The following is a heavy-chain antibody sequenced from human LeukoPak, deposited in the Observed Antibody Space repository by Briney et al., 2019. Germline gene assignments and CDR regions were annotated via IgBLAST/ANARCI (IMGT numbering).Heavy chain of an antibody. CDR2: ISYSGANS. CDR3: ARDGDAGAFDI. D-gene: IGHD7-27*01. V-gene: IGHV3-23*01. Sequence: GGSLRLSCAASGFTFSGSAMSWVRQAPGEGLEWVSLISYSGANSYYTDSVRGRFTISRDNSKDTLFLQMNSLRAEDTAIYYCARDGDAGAFDIWGQGTMVTVSS. CDR1: GFTFSGSA. J-gene: IGHJ3*02.